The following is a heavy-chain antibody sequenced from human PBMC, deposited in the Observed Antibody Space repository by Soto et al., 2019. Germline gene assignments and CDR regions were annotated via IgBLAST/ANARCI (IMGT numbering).Heavy chain of an antibody. J-gene: IGHJ6*02. V-gene: IGHV4-34*01. CDR3: ARGTSNYYYGMDR. Sequence: PSETLSLTCAVYGGSFSGYYWNWISQHPGKGLEWIGEINHSGSTNYNPSLKSRVTISVDTAKNQFSLKLSSVTAADTAVYYCARGTSNYYYGMDRWCQGATVTVS. CDR2: INHSGST. CDR1: GGSFSGYY.